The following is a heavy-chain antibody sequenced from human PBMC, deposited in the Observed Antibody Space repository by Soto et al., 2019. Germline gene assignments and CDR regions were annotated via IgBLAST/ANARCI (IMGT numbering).Heavy chain of an antibody. CDR1: GGSFSGYY. CDR3: AREVRSTVVTAVDSPQENYYYYGMDV. CDR2: IIHSGST. D-gene: IGHD2-21*02. Sequence: SETLSLTCAVYGGSFSGYYWSWIRQPPGKGLEWIGEIIHSGSTNYNPSLKSRVTISVDTSKNQFSLKLSSVTAADTAVYYCAREVRSTVVTAVDSPQENYYYYGMDVWGQGTTVTVSS. V-gene: IGHV4-34*12. J-gene: IGHJ6*02.